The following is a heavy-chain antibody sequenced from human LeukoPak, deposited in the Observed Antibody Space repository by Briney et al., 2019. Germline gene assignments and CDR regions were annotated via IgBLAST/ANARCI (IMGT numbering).Heavy chain of an antibody. CDR1: GGSFSGYY. CDR3: ARGMGTVLRYFDWLLSRGWDY. V-gene: IGHV4-34*01. CDR2: INHSGST. J-gene: IGHJ4*02. Sequence: SETLSLTCAVYGGSFSGYYWSWIRQPPGKGLEWIGEINHSGSTNYNPSLKSRVTISVDTSKNQFSLKLSSVTAADTAVYYCARGMGTVLRYFDWLLSRGWDYWGQGTLVTVS. D-gene: IGHD3-9*01.